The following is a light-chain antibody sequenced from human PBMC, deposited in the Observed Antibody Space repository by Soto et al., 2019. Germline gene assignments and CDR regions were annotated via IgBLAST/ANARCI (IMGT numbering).Light chain of an antibody. V-gene: IGKV2-28*01. CDR2: LGS. J-gene: IGKJ1*01. CDR3: MQALQSPPT. CDR1: QSLLDSNGYNY. Sequence: DFVMTQSPLSLPVTPGEPASISCRSSQSLLDSNGYNYLDWYLQKSGQSPQLLIYLGSNRASGGPDRFSGSGSGTDFTLKISRVEAEDVGVYYCMQALQSPPTVGQGTKVEIK.